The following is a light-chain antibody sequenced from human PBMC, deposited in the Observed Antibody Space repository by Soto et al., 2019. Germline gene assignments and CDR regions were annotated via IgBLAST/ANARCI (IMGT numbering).Light chain of an antibody. CDR2: DAS. Sequence: DIQMTQSPSSLSASVGDRVTITCRASQPISTFLNWYQQNTGKAPRLLMYDASTLHSGVPSRFSGSSSGTHFTLTILSLRPEDVATYYCQHRYNTPWTFGHGTQVEIE. J-gene: IGKJ1*01. CDR3: QHRYNTPWT. CDR1: QPISTF. V-gene: IGKV1-39*01.